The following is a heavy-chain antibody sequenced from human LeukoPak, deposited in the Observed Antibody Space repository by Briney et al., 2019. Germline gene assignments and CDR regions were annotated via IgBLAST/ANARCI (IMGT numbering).Heavy chain of an antibody. Sequence: ASVKVSCKASGYTFTDYYMHWVRQAPGQGLEWMGWIHPNSDGTKYAQKFQGRVTKTRDTSISTAYMELVRLTSDDTAVYYCARDPGEAIMDLDYWGQGTLVTVSS. V-gene: IGHV1-2*02. CDR3: ARDPGEAIMDLDY. CDR2: IHPNSDGT. J-gene: IGHJ4*02. CDR1: GYTFTDYY. D-gene: IGHD3-16*01.